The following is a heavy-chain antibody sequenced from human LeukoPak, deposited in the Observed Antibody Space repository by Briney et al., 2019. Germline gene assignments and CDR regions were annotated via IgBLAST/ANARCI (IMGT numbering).Heavy chain of an antibody. D-gene: IGHD3-22*01. CDR3: ARDSGGMIVVLGY. CDR2: INSDGSST. V-gene: IGHV3-74*01. Sequence: PGGSLRLSRAASGFTFSSYRMHWVRQAPGKGLVWVSRINSDGSSTDYADSVKGRFTISRDNAKNSLYLQMNSLRAEDTAVCYCARDSGGMIVVLGYWGQGTLVTVSS. CDR1: GFTFSSYR. J-gene: IGHJ4*02.